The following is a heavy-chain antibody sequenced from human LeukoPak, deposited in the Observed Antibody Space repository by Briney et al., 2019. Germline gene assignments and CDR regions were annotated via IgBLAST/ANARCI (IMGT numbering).Heavy chain of an antibody. Sequence: ASVKVSCKASGYTFTSYDINWVRQATGQGLEWMGWMNPNSGNTGYAQKFQGRVTMTRNTSISTAYMELSSLRSEDTAVYYCARPEYQLSRRGRGYYYYGMDVWGQGTTVTVSS. J-gene: IGHJ6*02. CDR3: ARPEYQLSRRGRGYYYYGMDV. V-gene: IGHV1-8*01. D-gene: IGHD2-2*01. CDR1: GYTFTSYD. CDR2: MNPNSGNT.